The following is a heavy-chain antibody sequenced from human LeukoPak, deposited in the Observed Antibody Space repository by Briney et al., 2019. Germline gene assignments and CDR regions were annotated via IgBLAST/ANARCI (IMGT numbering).Heavy chain of an antibody. CDR2: ISYDGSNN. D-gene: IGHD3-10*01. CDR1: GFTFSSYA. V-gene: IGHV3-30*04. J-gene: IGHJ4*02. CDR3: ARCSWSEWFGELIL. Sequence: GGSLRLSCAASGFTFSSYAMHWVRQAPGKGLEWVSVISYDGSNNCYADSVKGRFTISRDNSKNTLYLQMNSLRAEDTAVYYCARCSWSEWFGELILWGQGTLVTVSS.